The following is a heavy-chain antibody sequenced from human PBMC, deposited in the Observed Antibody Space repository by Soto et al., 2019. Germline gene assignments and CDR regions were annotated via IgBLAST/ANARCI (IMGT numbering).Heavy chain of an antibody. CDR2: IYPGDSDT. J-gene: IGHJ4*02. Sequence: EALTISVKGSGYSFTSYWSGLVRQMPGKGLEWMGIIYPGDSDTRYSPSYQGQVTISADKSISTAYLQWSSLKASHTPMYYCARHRDGYLDYWGQGTLVTVSS. CDR3: ARHRDGYLDY. V-gene: IGHV5-51*01. CDR1: GYSFTSYW.